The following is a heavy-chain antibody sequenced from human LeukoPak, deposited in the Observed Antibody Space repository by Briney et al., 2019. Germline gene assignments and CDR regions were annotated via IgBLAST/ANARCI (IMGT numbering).Heavy chain of an antibody. CDR2: ISSSGSTI. D-gene: IGHD6-19*01. J-gene: IGHJ4*02. CDR3: ARPSNEGQWLVGQGVDY. V-gene: IGHV3-11*04. CDR1: GFTFSDYY. Sequence: PGGSLRLSCAASGFTFSDYYMSWIRQAPGKGLEWVSYISSSGSTIYYADSVKGRFTISRDNAKKSMYLEMNSLRAEDTAVYYRARPSNEGQWLVGQGVDYWGQGTLVTVSS.